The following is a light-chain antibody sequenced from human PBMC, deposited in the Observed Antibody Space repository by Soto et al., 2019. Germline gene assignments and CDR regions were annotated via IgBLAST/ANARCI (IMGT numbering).Light chain of an antibody. Sequence: QSVLTQPPSASGTPGQRVTISCSGSSSNVGGNPVNWYQHVPTTAPKLLIYTNTQWPSGVPDRFSGSKSGTSASLAISGLQSEDEADYYCASWDGSLNGPVFGTGTKVTVL. CDR1: SSNVGGNP. J-gene: IGLJ1*01. CDR2: TNT. V-gene: IGLV1-44*01. CDR3: ASWDGSLNGPV.